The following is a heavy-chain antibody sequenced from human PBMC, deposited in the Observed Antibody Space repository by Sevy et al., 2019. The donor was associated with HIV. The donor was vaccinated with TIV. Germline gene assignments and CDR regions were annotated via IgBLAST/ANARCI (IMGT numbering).Heavy chain of an antibody. J-gene: IGHJ5*02. D-gene: IGHD3-9*01. CDR3: VKDRIETILWSKGDWFDP. CDR2: LSSDNAGST. CDR1: GFTFSNYA. Sequence: GGSLRLSCSASGFTFSNYAMLWVRQAPGKGLEYVSGLSSDNAGSTYYADSVNGRFTISRDNSKNTLYLQMSSLRTEDTAVYYCVKDRIETILWSKGDWFDPWGQGTLVTVSS. V-gene: IGHV3-64D*06.